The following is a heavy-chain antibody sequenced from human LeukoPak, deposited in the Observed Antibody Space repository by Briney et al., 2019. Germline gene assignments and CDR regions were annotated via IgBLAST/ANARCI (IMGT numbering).Heavy chain of an antibody. CDR3: AKSIAARDPKGMDV. CDR1: GGTFSSYA. Sequence: SVKVSCKASGGTFSSYAISWVRQAPGQGLEWMGGIIPIFGTANYAQKFQGRVTITADESTSTAYMELSSLRSEDTAVYYCAKSIAARDPKGMDVWGQGTTVTVSS. J-gene: IGHJ6*02. CDR2: IIPIFGTA. V-gene: IGHV1-69*13. D-gene: IGHD6-6*01.